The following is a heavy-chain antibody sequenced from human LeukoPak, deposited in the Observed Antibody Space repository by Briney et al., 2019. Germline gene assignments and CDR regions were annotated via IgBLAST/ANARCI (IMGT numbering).Heavy chain of an antibody. D-gene: IGHD7-27*01. CDR3: ARGNWGGYLDV. CDR2: IIPLFGTT. V-gene: IGHV1-69*01. CDR1: GGTFSSYA. J-gene: IGHJ6*03. Sequence: ASVKVSCKASGGTFSSYAISWVRQAPGQGLEWMGAIIPLFGTTKYAQRLQGRVTITVESTSTAYLELSGLRSEDTAIYYCARGNWGGYLDVWGKGTTVTVSS.